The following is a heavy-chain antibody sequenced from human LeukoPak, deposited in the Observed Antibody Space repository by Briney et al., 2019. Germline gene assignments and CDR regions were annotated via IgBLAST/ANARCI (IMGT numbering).Heavy chain of an antibody. CDR3: ARDRIKTGEFDY. CDR1: GGSISSGSYY. Sequence: PSETLSLTCTVSGGSISSGSYYWSWIRQPAGKGLEWIGRIYTSGSTNYNPSLKSRVTISVDTSKNQFSLKLSSVTAADTAVYYCARDRIKTGEFDYWGQGTLVTVSS. D-gene: IGHD7-27*01. J-gene: IGHJ4*02. CDR2: IYTSGST. V-gene: IGHV4-61*02.